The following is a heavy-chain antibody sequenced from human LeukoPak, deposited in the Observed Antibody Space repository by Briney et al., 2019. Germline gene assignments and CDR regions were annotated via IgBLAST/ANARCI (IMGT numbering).Heavy chain of an antibody. J-gene: IGHJ6*02. V-gene: IGHV4-39*07. CDR2: INHSGST. Sequence: PSETLSLTCTASGGSISRSSYYWGWIRQPPGKGLEWIGEINHSGSTNYNPSLKSRVTISVDTSKNQFSLKLSSVTAADTAVYYCARGNSSRGYSYGPPTYGMDVWGQGTTVTVSS. CDR1: GGSISRSSYY. CDR3: ARGNSSRGYSYGPPTYGMDV. D-gene: IGHD5-18*01.